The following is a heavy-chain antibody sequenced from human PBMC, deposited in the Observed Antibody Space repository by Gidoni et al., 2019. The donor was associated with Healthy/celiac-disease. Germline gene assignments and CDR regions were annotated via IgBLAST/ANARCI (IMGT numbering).Heavy chain of an antibody. Sequence: QMQLVQSGPAVTKPGTSVKVSCKASGFTFTTCAVQWARQARGQRLEWIGWIVVGSGNKNYAQKFQERVTITRDMSTSTAYMELSSLRSEDTAVYYCAAAAMAPLDYWGQGTLVTVSS. V-gene: IGHV1-58*01. D-gene: IGHD5-18*01. CDR2: IVVGSGNK. J-gene: IGHJ4*02. CDR1: GFTFTTCA. CDR3: AAAAMAPLDY.